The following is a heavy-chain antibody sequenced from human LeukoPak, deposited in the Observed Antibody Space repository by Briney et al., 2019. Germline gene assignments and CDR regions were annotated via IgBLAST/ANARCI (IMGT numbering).Heavy chain of an antibody. J-gene: IGHJ6*04. V-gene: IGHV3-73*01. D-gene: IGHD2-2*01. Sequence: GGSLRLSCAASGFTFSGSTMYWVRQASGKGLEWLGHIRSKGHTYATSYAASVKGRFTISRDDSESTAFLHMDNLRTEDTAVYYCSRHDPYCSSPTCPPMDVWGRGTTVTVSA. CDR3: SRHDPYCSSPTCPPMDV. CDR2: IRSKGHTYAT. CDR1: GFTFSGST.